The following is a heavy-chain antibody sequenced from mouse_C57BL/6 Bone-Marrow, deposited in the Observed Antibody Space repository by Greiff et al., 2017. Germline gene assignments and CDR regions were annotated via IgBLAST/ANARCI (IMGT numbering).Heavy chain of an antibody. V-gene: IGHV2-3*01. D-gene: IGHD1-1*01. CDR1: GFSLTSYG. CDR2: IWGDGST. CDR3: AAPRSIYYYGSSDPFAY. J-gene: IGHJ3*01. Sequence: VMLVESGPGLVAPSQSLSITCTVSGFSLTSYGVSWVRQPPGKGLEWLGVIWGDGSTNYHSALISRLSLSKDNPKSQVFLKLKSLQADDTATYYCAAPRSIYYYGSSDPFAYWGQGTLVTVSA.